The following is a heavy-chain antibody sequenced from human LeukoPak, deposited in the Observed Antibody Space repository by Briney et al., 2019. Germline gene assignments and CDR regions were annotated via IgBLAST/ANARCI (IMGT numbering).Heavy chain of an antibody. Sequence: GGSLRLSCAASGFTFSTYWMAWVRQAPGKGLEWVATIKPDGGDKYYVDSVKGRFTISSDNARNSLFLQMNSLRAEDTAVYYCARDRSTVAGIDYWGQGTLDTVSS. CDR2: IKPDGGDK. J-gene: IGHJ4*02. CDR1: GFTFSTYW. D-gene: IGHD6-19*01. V-gene: IGHV3-7*01. CDR3: ARDRSTVAGIDY.